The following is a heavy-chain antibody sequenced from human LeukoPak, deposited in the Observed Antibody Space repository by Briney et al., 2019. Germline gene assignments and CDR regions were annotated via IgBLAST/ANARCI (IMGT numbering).Heavy chain of an antibody. J-gene: IGHJ4*02. D-gene: IGHD6-19*01. Sequence: SETLSLTCTVSGASISSYYWSWIRQPPGKGLECIGYVYYSGSTNYNPSLKSRVTISVDTPKNQFSLKLNSVTAADTAVYYCARRDGSGWFYFDYWGQGTLVTVSS. CDR3: ARRDGSGWFYFDY. CDR1: GASISSYY. CDR2: VYYSGST. V-gene: IGHV4-59*01.